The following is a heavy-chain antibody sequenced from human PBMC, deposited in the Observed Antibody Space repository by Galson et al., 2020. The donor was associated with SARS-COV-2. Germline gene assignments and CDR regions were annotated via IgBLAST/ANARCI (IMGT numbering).Heavy chain of an antibody. J-gene: IGHJ4*02. CDR2: INPNSGGT. Sequence: ASVTVSCKASGYTFTGYYMHWVRQAPGQGLEWMGWINPNSGGTNYAQKFQGRVTMTRDTSISTAYMELSRLRSDDTAVYYCARAPLYSSSSKGDYWGQGTLVTVSS. D-gene: IGHD6-6*01. CDR1: GYTFTGYY. V-gene: IGHV1-2*02. CDR3: ARAPLYSSSSKGDY.